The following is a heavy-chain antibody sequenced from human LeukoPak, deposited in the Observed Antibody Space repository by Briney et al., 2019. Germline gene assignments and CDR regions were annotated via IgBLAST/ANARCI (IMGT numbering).Heavy chain of an antibody. CDR3: ARGPHYYDSSGYSYYFDY. Sequence: PGRSLRLSCAASGFTFSSYGMHWVRQAPGKGLEWVAVIWYDGSNKYYADSVKGRFTISRDNSKNTLYLQMNSLRAEDTAVCYCARGPHYYDSSGYSYYFDYWGQGTLVTVSS. CDR2: IWYDGSNK. D-gene: IGHD3-22*01. CDR1: GFTFSSYG. J-gene: IGHJ4*02. V-gene: IGHV3-33*01.